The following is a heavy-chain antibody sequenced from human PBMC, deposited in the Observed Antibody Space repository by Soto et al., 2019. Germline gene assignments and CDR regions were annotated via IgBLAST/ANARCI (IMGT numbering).Heavy chain of an antibody. V-gene: IGHV1-8*01. CDR2: MSPKSGNT. Sequence: QVQLEQSGTEVKKPGASVKISCKASGYTFIHNDINWVRQASGQGLEWMGWMSPKSGNTGSAQKFQGRVTMTSDTSIPTAYMELTGLTSGDTAIYYCARMYGGSTLDIWGQGSLVVVSS. J-gene: IGHJ4*02. D-gene: IGHD5-12*01. CDR3: ARMYGGSTLDI. CDR1: GYTFIHND.